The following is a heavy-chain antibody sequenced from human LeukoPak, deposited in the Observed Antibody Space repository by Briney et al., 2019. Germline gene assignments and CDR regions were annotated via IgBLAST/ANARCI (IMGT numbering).Heavy chain of an antibody. CDR2: VYTSGST. CDR3: ARDRPLGSGYTPGWFDP. CDR1: GGSISSYY. Sequence: SETLSLTCTVSGGSISSYYWSWIRQPAGKGLEWIGRVYTSGSTNYNPSLKSRVTMSVDTSKNQFSLKLSSVTAADTAVYYCARDRPLGSGYTPGWFDPWGQGTLVTVSS. V-gene: IGHV4-4*07. D-gene: IGHD5-12*01. J-gene: IGHJ5*02.